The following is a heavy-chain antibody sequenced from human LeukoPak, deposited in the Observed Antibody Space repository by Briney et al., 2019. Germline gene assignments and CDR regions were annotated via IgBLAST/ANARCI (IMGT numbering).Heavy chain of an antibody. V-gene: IGHV3-7*01. Sequence: GGSLRLSCAASGFTFSSYAMSWVRQAPGKGLEWVANIKQDGSEKYYVDSVKGRFTISRDNAKNSLYLQMNSLRAEDTAVYYCARDGSGEAGDYDPLEYYYYYMDVWGKGTTVTISS. J-gene: IGHJ6*03. CDR1: GFTFSSYA. CDR3: ARDGSGEAGDYDPLEYYYYYMDV. CDR2: IKQDGSEK. D-gene: IGHD4-17*01.